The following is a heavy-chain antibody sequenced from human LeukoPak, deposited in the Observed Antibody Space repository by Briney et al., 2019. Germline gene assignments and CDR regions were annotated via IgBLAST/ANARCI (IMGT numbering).Heavy chain of an antibody. CDR2: IYYSGTT. J-gene: IGHJ6*02. CDR1: GGSISGYY. Sequence: KPSETLSLTCTVSGGSISGYYWSWIRQPPGKGLEWIGCIYYSGTTYYNPSLKSRVTISLDTSKNQFSLRLSSVTAADTAVYYCASLIRQGHYAMDVWGQGTMVTVSS. CDR3: ASLIRQGHYAMDV. V-gene: IGHV4-59*01.